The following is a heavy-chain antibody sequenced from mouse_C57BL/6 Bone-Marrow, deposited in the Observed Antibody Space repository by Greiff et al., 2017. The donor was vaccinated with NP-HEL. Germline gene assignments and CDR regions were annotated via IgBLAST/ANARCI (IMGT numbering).Heavy chain of an antibody. CDR1: GFTFSSYA. V-gene: IGHV5-4*01. CDR3: ARERGNYGWYFDV. CDR2: ISDGGSYT. J-gene: IGHJ1*03. Sequence: DVMLVESGGGLVKPGGSLKLSCAASGFTFSSYAMSWVRQTPEKRLEWVATISDGGSYTYYPDNVKGRFTISRDNAKNNLYLQMSHLKSEDTAMYYCARERGNYGWYFDVWGTGTTVTVSS. D-gene: IGHD2-1*01.